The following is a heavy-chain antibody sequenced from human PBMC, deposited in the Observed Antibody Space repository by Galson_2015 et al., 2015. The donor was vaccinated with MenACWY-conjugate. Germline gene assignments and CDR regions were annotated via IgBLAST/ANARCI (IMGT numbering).Heavy chain of an antibody. CDR1: GFTFSNYD. CDR3: VRGFLSRYKWNGLGLDV. J-gene: IGHJ6*04. V-gene: IGHV3-13*01. D-gene: IGHD1-20*01. CDR2: ISTGGDT. Sequence: SLRLSCAASGFTFSNYDMHWVREGRGKGLEWVSGISTGGDTYYSGSVKGRFTISRENAKNSLYLQMDSLRPGDTAIYYCVRGFLSRYKWNGLGLDVWGKGTTVTVSS.